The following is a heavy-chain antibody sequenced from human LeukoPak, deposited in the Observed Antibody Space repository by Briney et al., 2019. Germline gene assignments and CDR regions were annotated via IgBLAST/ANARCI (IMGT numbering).Heavy chain of an antibody. CDR2: ITPNSGGT. D-gene: IGHD5-18*01. CDR3: ARGVGYSYGPLDYYYGMDV. CDR1: GYTFTGYY. J-gene: IGHJ6*02. V-gene: IGHV1-2*02. Sequence: GASVKVSCKASGYTFTGYYMHWVRQAPGQGLEWMGLITPNSGGTNYAQKFQGRVTMTRDTSISTAYMELSRLRSDDTAVYYCARGVGYSYGPLDYYYGMDVWGQGTTVTVSS.